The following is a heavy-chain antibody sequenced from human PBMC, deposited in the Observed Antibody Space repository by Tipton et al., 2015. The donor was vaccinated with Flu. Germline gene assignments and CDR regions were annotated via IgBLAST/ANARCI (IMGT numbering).Heavy chain of an antibody. CDR3: AKVAGSYYLFPGGNDY. CDR2: ISGSGGST. CDR1: GFTFSSYA. Sequence: SLRLSCAASGFTFSSYAMSWVRQAPGKGLEWVSAISGSGGSTYYADSVKGRFTISRDNSKNTLYLQMNSLRAEDTAVYYCAKVAGSYYLFPGGNDYWGQGTLVTVSS. D-gene: IGHD3-10*01. J-gene: IGHJ4*02. V-gene: IGHV3-23*01.